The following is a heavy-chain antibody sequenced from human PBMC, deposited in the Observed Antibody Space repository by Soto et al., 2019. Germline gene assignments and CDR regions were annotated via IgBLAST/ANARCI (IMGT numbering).Heavy chain of an antibody. D-gene: IGHD3-22*01. CDR1: GGSFSGYY. J-gene: IGHJ4*02. CDR2: INHSGST. CDR3: ARGSEDYYDSSGYHLDY. Sequence: SETLSLTCAVYGGSFSGYYWSWIRQPPGKGLEWIGEINHSGSTNYNPSLKSRVTISVDTSKNQFSLKLSSVTAADTAVYYCARGSEDYYDSSGYHLDYWGQGTLVTVSS. V-gene: IGHV4-34*01.